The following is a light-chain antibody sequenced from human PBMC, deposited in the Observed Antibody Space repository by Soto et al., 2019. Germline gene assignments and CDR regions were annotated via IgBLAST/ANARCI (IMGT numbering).Light chain of an antibody. V-gene: IGKV3-20*01. J-gene: IGKJ4*01. CDR3: QQYGSSPPLT. CDR2: GAS. CDR1: QSVSNNY. Sequence: EIAFTQCPGILCLSPGERATLSCRPSQSVSNNYLAWYQQKPGQAPRLLIYGASNRATGIPDRFSGSGSGTDFTLTISRLEPEDFAVYYCQQYGSSPPLTFGGGTKVHIK.